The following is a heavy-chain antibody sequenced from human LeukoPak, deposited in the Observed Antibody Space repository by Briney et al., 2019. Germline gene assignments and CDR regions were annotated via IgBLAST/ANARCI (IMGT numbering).Heavy chain of an antibody. V-gene: IGHV1-2*02. Sequence: ASVKVCCKASGYTFTGYCMHWVRQAPGQGLEWMGWINPNSGDTNYAQKFQGRVTMTRDTSISTAYMELSRLRSDDTAVYYCARSIAVDYFDYWGQGTLVTVSS. D-gene: IGHD6-19*01. CDR2: INPNSGDT. J-gene: IGHJ4*02. CDR3: ARSIAVDYFDY. CDR1: GYTFTGYC.